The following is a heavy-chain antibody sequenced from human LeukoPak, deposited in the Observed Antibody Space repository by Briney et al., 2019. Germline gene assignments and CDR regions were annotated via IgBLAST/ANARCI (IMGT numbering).Heavy chain of an antibody. J-gene: IGHJ4*02. CDR3: ARDLLSGFVPCAY. D-gene: IGHD2/OR15-2a*01. V-gene: IGHV3-74*01. CDR1: GFTFSSYW. CDR2: IDGDGTTT. Sequence: WGSLRLSCAASGFTFSSYWMHWVRRTPGKGLEWLSRIDGDGTTTNYADSVKGRFTISRDNAKNTLYLQMTSLRAEDAAVYYCARDLLSGFVPCAYWGQGTLVTVSS.